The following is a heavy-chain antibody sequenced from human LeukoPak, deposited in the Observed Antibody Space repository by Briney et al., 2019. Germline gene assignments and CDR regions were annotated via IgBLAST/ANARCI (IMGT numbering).Heavy chain of an antibody. V-gene: IGHV4-34*01. CDR2: INHSGST. J-gene: IGHJ4*02. D-gene: IGHD2-2*01. Sequence: IPSETLSLTCAVYGGSFSGYYWSWIRQPPGKGLEWIGEINHSGSTNYNPPLKSRVTISVDTSKNQFSLKLSSVTAADPAVYYCARGGADIVVVPAAGPQAAPLDYWGQGTLVTVSS. CDR3: ARGGADIVVVPAAGPQAAPLDY. CDR1: GGSFSGYY.